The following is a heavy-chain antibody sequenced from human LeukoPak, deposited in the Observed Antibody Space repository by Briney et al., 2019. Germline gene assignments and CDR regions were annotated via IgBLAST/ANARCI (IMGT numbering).Heavy chain of an antibody. CDR3: ARDLGWFGELSDSDALDM. D-gene: IGHD3-10*01. V-gene: IGHV3-74*01. CDR2: INTDGSTI. Sequence: GGSLRLSCAGSGFTFSSDWMHWVRHAPGKGLVWVARINTDGSTINYADSVRGRFAVTRDNAKNTLYLQMSSLRVEDTAVYYCARDLGWFGELSDSDALDMWGQGTLVTVSS. CDR1: GFTFSSDW. J-gene: IGHJ3*02.